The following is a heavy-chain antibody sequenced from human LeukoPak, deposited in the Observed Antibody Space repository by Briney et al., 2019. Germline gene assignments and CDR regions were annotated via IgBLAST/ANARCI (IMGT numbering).Heavy chain of an antibody. CDR3: AREENSGYYYYYMDV. CDR2: INWNGGST. J-gene: IGHJ6*03. Sequence: GGSLRLSCAASGFTFDDYGMSWVRQAPGKGLEWVSGINWNGGSTGYADSVKGRFTISRDNAKNSLYLQMNSLRAEDTALYYCAREENSGYYYYYMDVWGKGTTVTVSS. V-gene: IGHV3-20*04. CDR1: GFTFDDYG. D-gene: IGHD3-22*01.